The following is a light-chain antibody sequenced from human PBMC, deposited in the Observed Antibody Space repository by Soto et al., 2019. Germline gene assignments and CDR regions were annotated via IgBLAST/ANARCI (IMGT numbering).Light chain of an antibody. Sequence: EIVLTQSPATLSLSPGERATLSCRASQSISSHLAWYQQKPGQAPRLLMYDVSNRATGIPARFSGSGSGTDFTLTISGLEPEDFAVYYCQQRPNWPLTFGGGTKVEIK. V-gene: IGKV3-11*01. CDR1: QSISSH. CDR2: DVS. J-gene: IGKJ4*01. CDR3: QQRPNWPLT.